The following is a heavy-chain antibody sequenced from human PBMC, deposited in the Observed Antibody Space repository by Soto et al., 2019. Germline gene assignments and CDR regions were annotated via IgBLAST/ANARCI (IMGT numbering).Heavy chain of an antibody. CDR1: GYTFTSYG. Sequence: QVQLVQSGAEVKKPGASVKVSCKASGYTFTSYGIIWVRQAPGQGLEWMGWISAYIGNTNYAHKLQGTATMTTDPATSTAYLELRSLRSDDTAVYYCARDRQVRGSDLLAGYWGQGTLVTVSS. CDR3: ARDRQVRGSDLLAGY. J-gene: IGHJ4*02. D-gene: IGHD3-10*01. CDR2: ISAYIGNT. V-gene: IGHV1-18*01.